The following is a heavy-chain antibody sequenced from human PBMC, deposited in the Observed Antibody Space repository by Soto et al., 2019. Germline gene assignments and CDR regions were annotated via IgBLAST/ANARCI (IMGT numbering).Heavy chain of an antibody. CDR2: INHSGST. CDR1: GGSFSGYY. J-gene: IGHJ4*02. CDR3: ARCYGRNFDY. V-gene: IGHV4-34*01. D-gene: IGHD2-2*01. Sequence: QVQLQQWGAGLLKPSETLSLTCDVYGGSFSGYYWNWIRQPPGKGLEWIGEINHSGSTNYNPSLKSRVTISVDTSKNQFSLKLSSVTAADTAVYYCARCYGRNFDYWGQGNLVTVSS.